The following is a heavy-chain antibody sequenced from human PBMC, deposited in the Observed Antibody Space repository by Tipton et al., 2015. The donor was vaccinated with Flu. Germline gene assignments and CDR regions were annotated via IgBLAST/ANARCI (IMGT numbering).Heavy chain of an antibody. V-gene: IGHV4-59*01. Sequence: GLVKPSETLSLTCDVSGGSISSYYWSWIRQPPGKGLEWIGYIYHSGPTKYNPSLKSRVTTTADMSKNQLSLQLSSVTAADTAVYYCAGRLLGFCSGGGCLSYWGQGIPVIVSP. D-gene: IGHD2-15*01. J-gene: IGHJ4*02. CDR1: GGSISSYY. CDR2: IYHSGPT. CDR3: AGRLLGFCSGGGCLSY.